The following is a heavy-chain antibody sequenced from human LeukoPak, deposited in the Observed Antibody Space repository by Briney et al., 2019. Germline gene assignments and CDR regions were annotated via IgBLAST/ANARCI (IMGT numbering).Heavy chain of an antibody. CDR2: FDPENAEI. J-gene: IGHJ4*02. D-gene: IGHD3-3*01. V-gene: IGHV1-24*01. CDR1: GSSLHDLP. CDR3: ATRGSDFWSGFDY. Sequence: ASVKVSCKLSGSSLHDLPIQWVRQAGTKGLEWMAGFDPENAEIVYAQKFQGRVTMTEDTSTDTAYLELTSLTSDDTALYYCATRGSDFWSGFDYWGQGALITVSS.